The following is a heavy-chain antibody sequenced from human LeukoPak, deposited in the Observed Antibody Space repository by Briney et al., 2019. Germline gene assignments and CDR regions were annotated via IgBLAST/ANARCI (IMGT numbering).Heavy chain of an antibody. CDR3: AGNGSYTYPGSGYLFDS. CDR1: GGSIFGASSY. V-gene: IGHV4-39*01. Sequence: SETLSLTCSVSGGSIFGASSYWAWLRQPPGKGLEWIGSIYNPVSTVYNPSLKGRVGISIDMSNNQFSLRLTSVTAADTAVYYCAGNGSYTYPGSGYLFDSWGQGTLVTVSS. D-gene: IGHD3-22*01. CDR2: IYNPVST. J-gene: IGHJ4*02.